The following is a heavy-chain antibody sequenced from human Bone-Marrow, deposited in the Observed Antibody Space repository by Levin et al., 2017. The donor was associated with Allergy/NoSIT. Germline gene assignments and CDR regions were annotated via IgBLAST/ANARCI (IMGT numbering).Heavy chain of an antibody. CDR2: ISGSGGST. D-gene: IGHD1-26*01. J-gene: IGHJ4*02. CDR1: GFTFSSYA. Sequence: PGGSLRLSCAASGFTFSSYAMSWVRQAPGKGLEWVSAISGSGGSTYYADSVKGRFTISRDNSKNTLYLQMNSLRAEDTAVYYCANDFPGLGTKVVGVTVFDYWGQGTLVTVSS. V-gene: IGHV3-23*01. CDR3: ANDFPGLGTKVVGVTVFDY.